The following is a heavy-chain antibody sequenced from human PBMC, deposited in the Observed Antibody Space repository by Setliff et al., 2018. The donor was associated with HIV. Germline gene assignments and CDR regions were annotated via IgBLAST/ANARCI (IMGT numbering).Heavy chain of an antibody. Sequence: SVKVSCKASGYSFSSYAISWVRQAPGQGLEWMGGIIPIFGSTKYAQKFQDRVTIHADESTYTADMELSSLRSAHTAVYYCARDDHYYDSGSFSSDWYFDLWGRGTLVTVSS. D-gene: IGHD3-10*01. J-gene: IGHJ2*01. V-gene: IGHV1-69*13. CDR3: ARDDHYYDSGSFSSDWYFDL. CDR1: GYSFSSYA. CDR2: IIPIFGST.